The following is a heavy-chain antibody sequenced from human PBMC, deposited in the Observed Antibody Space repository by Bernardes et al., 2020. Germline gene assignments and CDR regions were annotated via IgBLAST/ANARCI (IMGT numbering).Heavy chain of an antibody. CDR3: ARGGVSIPEYQLPYPGSGMGV. CDR1: GGSFSGYY. Sequence: SETLSLTCAVYGGSFSGYYWSWIRQPPGKGLEWIGEINHSGSTNYNPSLKSRVTISVDTSKNQFSLKLSSVTAADTAVYYCARGGVSIPEYQLPYPGSGMGVWVQGTSVTVSS. CDR2: INHSGST. D-gene: IGHD2-2*01. V-gene: IGHV4-34*01. J-gene: IGHJ6*02.